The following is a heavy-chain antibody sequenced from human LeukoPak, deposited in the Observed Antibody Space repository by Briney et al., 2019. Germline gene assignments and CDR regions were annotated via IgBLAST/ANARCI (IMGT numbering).Heavy chain of an antibody. CDR3: ARDNIAAAGTSQIDY. CDR1: GFTFSSYA. J-gene: IGHJ4*02. V-gene: IGHV3-23*01. Sequence: GGSLRLSCAASGFTFSSYAMSWVRQAPGRGLEWVSGISGSDGSTYYADSVKGRFTISRDNSKNTLYLQMNSLRAEDTAVYYCARDNIAAAGTSQIDYWGQGTLVTVSS. D-gene: IGHD6-13*01. CDR2: ISGSDGST.